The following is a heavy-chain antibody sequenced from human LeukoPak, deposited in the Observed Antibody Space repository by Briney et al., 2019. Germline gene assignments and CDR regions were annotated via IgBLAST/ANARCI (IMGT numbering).Heavy chain of an antibody. D-gene: IGHD4-11*01. V-gene: IGHV3-66*01. CDR1: GFTVSSNY. CDR2: IYSGGST. Sequence: GGSLRLSCAASGFTVSSNYMSWVRQAPGKGLEWVSVIYSGGSTYYADSVKGRFTISRDNSKNTLHLQMNSLRAEDTAVYFCARDSYSKNDYWGQGTLVTVSS. J-gene: IGHJ4*02. CDR3: ARDSYSKNDY.